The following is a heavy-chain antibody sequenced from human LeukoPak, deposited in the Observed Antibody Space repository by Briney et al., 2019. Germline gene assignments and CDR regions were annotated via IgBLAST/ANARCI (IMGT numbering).Heavy chain of an antibody. CDR1: GFSFSTYW. V-gene: IGHV3-74*01. CDR2: INEDGTTI. D-gene: IGHD1-26*01. J-gene: IGHJ4*02. Sequence: SGGSLRLSCAASGFSFSTYWMHWVRQVPGRGLVWASRINEDGTTITYADSVKGRFTISRDDAKNTLYLQMNSLRADDTAIYYCVRDFSGAVDSWGQGTLVTVSS. CDR3: VRDFSGAVDS.